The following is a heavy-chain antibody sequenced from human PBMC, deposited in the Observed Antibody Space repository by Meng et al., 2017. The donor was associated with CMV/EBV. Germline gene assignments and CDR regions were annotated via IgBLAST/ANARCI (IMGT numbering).Heavy chain of an antibody. J-gene: IGHJ6*02. CDR2: ISSSSSHI. CDR3: ARESVAAPPAGYGMDV. V-gene: IGHV3-21*01. CDR1: GFTFSSYS. D-gene: IGHD6-6*01. Sequence: GESLKISCAASGFTFSSYSMNWVRQAPGKGLEWVSSISSSSSHIYYADSVKGRFTISRDNAKNSLYLQMNSLRAEDTAVYYCARESVAAPPAGYGMDVWGQGTAVTVSS.